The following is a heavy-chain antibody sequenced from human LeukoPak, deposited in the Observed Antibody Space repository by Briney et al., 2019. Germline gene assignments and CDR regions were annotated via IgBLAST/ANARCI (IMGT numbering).Heavy chain of an antibody. D-gene: IGHD3-22*01. CDR1: GGSISSYY. CDR2: IYYSGST. J-gene: IGHJ6*03. Sequence: SETLSLTCTVSGGSISSYYWSWIRQPPGKGLEWIGDIYYSGSTNYNPSLKSRVTISVDTSKNQFSLKLSSVTAADTAVYYCARGIVNYYYYMDVWGKGTTVTISS. CDR3: ARGIVNYYYYMDV. V-gene: IGHV4-59*01.